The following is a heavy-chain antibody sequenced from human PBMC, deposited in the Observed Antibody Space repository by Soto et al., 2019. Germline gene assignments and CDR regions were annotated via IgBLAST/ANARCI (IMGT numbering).Heavy chain of an antibody. CDR3: AREYTPYYDFWSGYYKGGYYYYYGMDV. Sequence: AGGSLRLSCAASGFTFSSYWMSWVRQAPGKGLEWVANIKQDGSEKYYVDSVKGRFTISRDNAKNTLYLQMNSLRAEDTAVYYCAREYTPYYDFWSGYYKGGYYYYYGMDVWGQGTTVTVSS. D-gene: IGHD3-3*01. J-gene: IGHJ6*02. CDR2: IKQDGSEK. V-gene: IGHV3-7*01. CDR1: GFTFSSYW.